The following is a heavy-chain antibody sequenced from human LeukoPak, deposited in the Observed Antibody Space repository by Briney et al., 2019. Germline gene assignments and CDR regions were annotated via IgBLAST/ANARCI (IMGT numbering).Heavy chain of an antibody. CDR3: AKGAGPPWFDP. V-gene: IGHV4-61*02. Sequence: SETLSLTCTVSGGSISSGSYYWSWIRQPAGKGLEWIGRIYTSGSTNYNPSLKSRVTISVDTSKNQFSLKLSSVTAADTAVYYCAKGAGPPWFDPWGQGTLVTVSS. J-gene: IGHJ5*02. D-gene: IGHD6-19*01. CDR1: GGSISSGSYY. CDR2: IYTSGST.